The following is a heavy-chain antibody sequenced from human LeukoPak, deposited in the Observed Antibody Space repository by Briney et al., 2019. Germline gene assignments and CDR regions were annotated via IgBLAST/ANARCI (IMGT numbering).Heavy chain of an antibody. V-gene: IGHV3-23*01. Sequence: GGSLRLSCAASGFTFSSYAMSGVRQAPGKGLEWVSAISGSGGSTYYADSVKGRFTISRDNSKNTLYLQMNSLRAEDTAVYYCAKRVRSSGYYYVGYFDYWGQGTLVTVSS. CDR1: GFTFSSYA. D-gene: IGHD3-22*01. CDR3: AKRVRSSGYYYVGYFDY. CDR2: ISGSGGST. J-gene: IGHJ4*02.